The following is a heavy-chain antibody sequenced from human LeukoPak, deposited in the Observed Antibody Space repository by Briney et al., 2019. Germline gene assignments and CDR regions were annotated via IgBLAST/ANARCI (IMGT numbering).Heavy chain of an antibody. CDR1: GGSISSYY. D-gene: IGHD3-3*01. CDR3: ARVGGGNDFWSGYLNYGMDV. Sequence: SETLSLTCTVSGGSISSYYWSWIRQPPGKGLEWIGYIYYSGSTNYNPSLKSRVTISVDTSKNQFSLKLSSVTAADTAVYYCARVGGGNDFWSGYLNYGMDVWGQGTTVTVSS. J-gene: IGHJ6*02. CDR2: IYYSGST. V-gene: IGHV4-59*01.